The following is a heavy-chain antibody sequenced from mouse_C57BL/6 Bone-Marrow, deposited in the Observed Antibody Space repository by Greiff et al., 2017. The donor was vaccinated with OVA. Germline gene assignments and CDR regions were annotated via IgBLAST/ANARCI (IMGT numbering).Heavy chain of an antibody. D-gene: IGHD2-1*01. CDR1: GFNIKDYY. Sequence: VQLQQSGAELVRPGASVKLSCTASGFNIKDYYMHWVKHRPEQGLEWIGRIDPEDGDTEYAPKFQGKATMTAHTSSNTASLQRSSLTSEDTAVYYCTTRGGNSWFAYWGQGTLVTVSA. J-gene: IGHJ3*01. V-gene: IGHV14-1*01. CDR2: IDPEDGDT. CDR3: TTRGGNSWFAY.